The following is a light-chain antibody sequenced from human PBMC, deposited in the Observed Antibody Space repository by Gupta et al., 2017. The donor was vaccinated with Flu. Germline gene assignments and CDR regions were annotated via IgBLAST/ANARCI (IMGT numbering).Light chain of an antibody. CDR1: SSNIGYFY. V-gene: IGLV1-47*01. CDR2: KNN. CDR3: AVWDDSLNGRV. Sequence: QSLLTQPPFASGTPGQMVTISCQGSSSNIGYFYVFWYLQVPGAAPQLLIKKNNQRPAGVPERFSGSKSDTSASLAVSRLRSEDEGDYYCAVWDDSLNGRVFGGGTKLTV. J-gene: IGLJ3*02.